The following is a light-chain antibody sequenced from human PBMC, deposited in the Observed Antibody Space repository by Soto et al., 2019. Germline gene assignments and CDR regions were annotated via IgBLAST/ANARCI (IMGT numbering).Light chain of an antibody. CDR1: QSISSL. Sequence: ALTQSPGTLSSSPGERATLSGRASQSISSLLAWYQQKPGQAPRLLIFGASSRATGIPDRFSGSGSGTDFTLTISRLEPEDFAVYYCQQYGSSPLTSGGGTKVDVK. J-gene: IGKJ4*01. V-gene: IGKV3-20*01. CDR3: QQYGSSPLT. CDR2: GAS.